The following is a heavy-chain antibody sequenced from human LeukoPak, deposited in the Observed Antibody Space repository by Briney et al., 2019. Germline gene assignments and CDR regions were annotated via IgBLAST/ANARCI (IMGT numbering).Heavy chain of an antibody. J-gene: IGHJ4*02. CDR1: GYIFTSYW. V-gene: IGHV5-51*01. CDR2: IYPRDSDT. D-gene: IGHD1-26*01. Sequence: GESPKISCKGSGYIFTSYWIGWVRQMPGKGLEWMGIIYPRDSDTRYSPSSQGQVTISADKSISTAYLQWSSLKASDTAMYYCGRPGILGDNPYWGQGTLVTVSS. CDR3: GRPGILGDNPY.